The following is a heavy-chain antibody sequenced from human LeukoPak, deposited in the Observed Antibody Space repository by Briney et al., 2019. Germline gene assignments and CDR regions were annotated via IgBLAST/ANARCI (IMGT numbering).Heavy chain of an antibody. D-gene: IGHD2-8*01. CDR3: AKLSKGIVLMVYADY. Sequence: GGSLRLSCAASGFIVSANYMSWVRQTPGKGLEWVSIFYSGGATFYVDSVKGRFTISRDNSKNMLYLQMNSLRAEDTAVYYCAKLSKGIVLMVYADYWGQGTLVTVSS. CDR2: FYSGGAT. J-gene: IGHJ4*02. CDR1: GFIVSANY. V-gene: IGHV3-53*01.